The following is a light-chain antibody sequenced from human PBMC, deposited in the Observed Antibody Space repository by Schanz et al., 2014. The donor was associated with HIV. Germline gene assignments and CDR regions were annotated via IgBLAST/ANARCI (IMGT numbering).Light chain of an antibody. CDR3: SSYTSSSTLEGV. V-gene: IGLV2-14*03. CDR2: DVS. J-gene: IGLJ1*01. CDR1: SSDVGNYNY. Sequence: QSALTQPASVSGSPGQSITISCTGTSSDVGNYNYVSWYQQLPGKVPKLMIYDVSNRASGVSNRFSGSKSGNTASLTISGLQAEDEADYYCSSYTSSSTLEGVFGTGTKVTVL.